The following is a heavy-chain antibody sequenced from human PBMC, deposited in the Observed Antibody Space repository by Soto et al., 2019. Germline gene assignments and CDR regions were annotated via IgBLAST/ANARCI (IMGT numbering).Heavy chain of an antibody. D-gene: IGHD1-1*01. Sequence: ASVKVSCKASGYTFTSYYMHWVRQAPGQGLEWMGIINPSGGSTSYAQKFQGRVTMTRDTSTSTVYMELSSLRSEDTAVYYCAMTNTVQLERQEYYMDVWGKGTTVNVSS. J-gene: IGHJ6*03. CDR1: GYTFTSYY. CDR2: INPSGGST. CDR3: AMTNTVQLERQEYYMDV. V-gene: IGHV1-46*03.